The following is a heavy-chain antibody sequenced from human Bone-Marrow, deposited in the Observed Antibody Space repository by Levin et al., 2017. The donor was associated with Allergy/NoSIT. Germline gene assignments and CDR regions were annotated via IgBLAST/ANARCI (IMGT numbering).Heavy chain of an antibody. CDR2: INHTGST. J-gene: IGHJ4*02. V-gene: IGHV4-34*01. CDR3: ARGGRYDFWSDYPMSPDY. CDR1: GGSFSGYY. Sequence: SETLSLTCAVYGGSFSGYYWNWIRQPPGKGLEWIGDINHTGSTNYNPSLKSRVTISVDTSKNQFSLNLNSVTAADTAVYFCARGGRYDFWSDYPMSPDYWGQGTLVTVSS. D-gene: IGHD3-3*01.